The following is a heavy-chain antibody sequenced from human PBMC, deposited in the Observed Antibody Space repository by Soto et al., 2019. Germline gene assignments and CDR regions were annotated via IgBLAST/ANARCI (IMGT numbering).Heavy chain of an antibody. CDR1: GGSISSSSYY. D-gene: IGHD5-12*01. Sequence: SETLSLTCTVSGGSISSSSYYWGWIRQPPGKGLEWIGSIDYSGSTYYNPSLKSRVTISVDTSKNQFSLKLSSVTAADTAVYYCARPRRGYSGYDHYYFDYWGQGTLVTVSS. V-gene: IGHV4-39*01. J-gene: IGHJ4*02. CDR3: ARPRRGYSGYDHYYFDY. CDR2: IDYSGST.